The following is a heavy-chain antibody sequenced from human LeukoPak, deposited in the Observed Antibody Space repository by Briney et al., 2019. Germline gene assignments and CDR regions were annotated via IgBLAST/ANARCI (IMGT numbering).Heavy chain of an antibody. V-gene: IGHV3-30*18. CDR3: AKSKSPYPMDYIFDF. D-gene: IGHD4-11*01. J-gene: IGHJ4*02. Sequence: GGSLRLSCAASGFSFSSYGMHWVRQAPGKGLEWVAVISNDGSIIKYGDSVKGRFTISRDNSKNTLYVQMNSLRTDDAAVYYCAKSKSPYPMDYIFDFWGQGTLVTVSS. CDR2: ISNDGSII. CDR1: GFSFSSYG.